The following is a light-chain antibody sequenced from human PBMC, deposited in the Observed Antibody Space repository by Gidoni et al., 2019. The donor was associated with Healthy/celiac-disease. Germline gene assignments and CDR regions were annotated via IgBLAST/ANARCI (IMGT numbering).Light chain of an antibody. V-gene: IGKV2-28*01. CDR3: MQALQTPFT. J-gene: IGKJ3*01. CDR2: LGS. CDR1: QSLLHSNGYNY. Sequence: DSVMTQSPLSLPVTPGEPASISCRSSQSLLHSNGYNYLDWYLQKPGQSPQLLIYLGSNRASGVPDKFSGIGSGTDFTLKISRVEAEDVWVYYCMQALQTPFTFGPGTKVDIK.